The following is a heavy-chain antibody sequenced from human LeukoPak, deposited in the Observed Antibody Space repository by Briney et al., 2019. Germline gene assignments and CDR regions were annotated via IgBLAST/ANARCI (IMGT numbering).Heavy chain of an antibody. V-gene: IGHV4-34*01. Sequence: SETLSLTCAVYGGSFSGYYWSWIRLPPGKGLEWIGEINHSGSTNYNPSLKSRVTISVDTSKNQFSLKLSSVTAADTAVYYCAREPPRDFWSGYYKGNWFDPWGQGTLVTVSS. CDR1: GGSFSGYY. CDR3: AREPPRDFWSGYYKGNWFDP. CDR2: INHSGST. J-gene: IGHJ5*02. D-gene: IGHD3-3*01.